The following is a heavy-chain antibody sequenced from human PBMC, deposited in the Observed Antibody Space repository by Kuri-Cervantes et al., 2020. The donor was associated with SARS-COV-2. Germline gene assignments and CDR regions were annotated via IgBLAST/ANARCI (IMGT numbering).Heavy chain of an antibody. J-gene: IGHJ6*02. CDR2: INPNSGGT. D-gene: IGHD2-2*01. Sequence: ASVKVSCKASGYTFTGYYMHWVRQAPGQGLEWMGWINPNSGGTNYAQKFQGRVTMTRDTSISTAYMELSRLRSDDTAVYYCARDGVVVVPAAISFGMDVWGQETTVTVSS. CDR1: GYTFTGYY. CDR3: ARDGVVVVPAAISFGMDV. V-gene: IGHV1-2*02.